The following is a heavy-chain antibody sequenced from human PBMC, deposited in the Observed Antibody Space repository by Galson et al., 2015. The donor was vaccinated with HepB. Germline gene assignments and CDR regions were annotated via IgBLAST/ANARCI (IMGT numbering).Heavy chain of an antibody. J-gene: IGHJ4*02. V-gene: IGHV5-51*03. CDR1: RYRFSNYW. D-gene: IGHD3-10*01. Sequence: QSGAEVKKPGESLKISCKGSRYRFSNYWIGRGRQMPGKGLEWMGISYAGDSDTRYSPSFQGQVTISVDQSISTAYLQWSGLKASDTAIYYCARRQRPGRSYGFDFFGFWGQGTLVTVSS. CDR2: SYAGDSDT. CDR3: ARRQRPGRSYGFDFFGF.